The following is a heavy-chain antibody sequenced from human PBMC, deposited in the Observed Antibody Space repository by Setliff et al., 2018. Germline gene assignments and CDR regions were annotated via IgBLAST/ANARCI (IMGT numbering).Heavy chain of an antibody. V-gene: IGHV4-39*01. D-gene: IGHD2-15*01. Sequence: SETLSLPCSVSGDSISSSSYYWGWIRQPPGKGLEWIGSINYSGITYYSPSLKSRVIVSVDTSKNQFSLKLSSVTAADTAVYYCARLPGYCNGGNCYGYYTFDIWGQGTMGTV. CDR3: ARLPGYCNGGNCYGYYTFDI. CDR1: GDSISSSSYY. CDR2: INYSGIT. J-gene: IGHJ3*02.